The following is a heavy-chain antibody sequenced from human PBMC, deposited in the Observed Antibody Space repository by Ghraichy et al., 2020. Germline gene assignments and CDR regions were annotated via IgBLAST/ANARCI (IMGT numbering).Heavy chain of an antibody. CDR2: INPNSGGT. CDR1: GYTFTGYY. CDR3: ARDPYDYVLGTGGY. D-gene: IGHD3-16*01. Sequence: ASVKVSCKASGYTFTGYYMHWVRQAPGQGLEWMGWINPNSGGTNYAQKFQGRVTMTRDTSISTAYMELSRLRSDDTAVYYCARDPYDYVLGTGGYWGQGTLVTVSS. V-gene: IGHV1-2*02. J-gene: IGHJ4*02.